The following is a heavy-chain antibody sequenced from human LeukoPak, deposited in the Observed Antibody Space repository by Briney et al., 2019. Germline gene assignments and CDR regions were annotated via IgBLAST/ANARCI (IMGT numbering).Heavy chain of an antibody. CDR3: ARDNGVRGFDY. D-gene: IGHD2-8*01. CDR2: IYTSGST. CDR1: GGSISSYD. J-gene: IGHJ4*02. Sequence: SETLSLTCTASGGSISSYDWSWVRQPAGKGLEWMGRIYTSGSTNYNPSLQSRVHMSVDTSKNQFSLKLSSVTAADTAVYYCARDNGVRGFDYWGQGTLVTVSS. V-gene: IGHV4-4*07.